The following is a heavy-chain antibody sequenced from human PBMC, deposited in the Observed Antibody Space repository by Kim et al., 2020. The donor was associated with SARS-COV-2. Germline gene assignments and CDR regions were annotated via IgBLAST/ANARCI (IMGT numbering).Heavy chain of an antibody. CDR1: GYSISSSYY. CDR2: IYHSGSS. V-gene: IGHV4-38-2*02. J-gene: IGHJ5*02. D-gene: IGHD5-12*01. Sequence: SETLSLTCTVSGYSISSSYYWGWIRQPPGKGLEWTGSIYHSGSSYYNPSLKSRVTISVDTSKNQFSLKLSSVTAADTAVYYCARDAYRWLQLDCWFDPSG. CDR3: ARDAYRWLQLDCWFDP.